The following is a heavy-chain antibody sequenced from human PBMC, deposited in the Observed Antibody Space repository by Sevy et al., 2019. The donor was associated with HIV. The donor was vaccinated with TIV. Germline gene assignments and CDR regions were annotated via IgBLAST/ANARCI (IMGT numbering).Heavy chain of an antibody. D-gene: IGHD2-8*02. CDR1: GFTFSNHA. V-gene: IGHV3-30*02. CDR2: IRNDGRHE. Sequence: GGSLRLSCTASGFTFSNHAMHWVRQGPGKGPEGVAFIRNDGRHEYYADSVKGRFTISRDNSKNTLYLQMNALRPEDTAVYYCARDRKVLLVVYAIPFDAFDIWGQGTMVTVSS. J-gene: IGHJ3*02. CDR3: ARDRKVLLVVYAIPFDAFDI.